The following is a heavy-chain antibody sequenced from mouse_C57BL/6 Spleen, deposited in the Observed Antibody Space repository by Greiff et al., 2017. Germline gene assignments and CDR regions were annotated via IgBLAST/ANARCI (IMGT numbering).Heavy chain of an antibody. Sequence: EVHLVESGGGLVKPGGSLKLSCAASGFTFSSYALSWVRQTPEKRLEWVATISDGGSYTYSPDNVKGRFTISRDNAKNNLYLQMSHLKSEDTAMYYCARGGKGAFDYWGQGTTLTVSS. CDR1: GFTFSSYA. CDR2: ISDGGSYT. V-gene: IGHV5-4*01. J-gene: IGHJ2*01. CDR3: ARGGKGAFDY.